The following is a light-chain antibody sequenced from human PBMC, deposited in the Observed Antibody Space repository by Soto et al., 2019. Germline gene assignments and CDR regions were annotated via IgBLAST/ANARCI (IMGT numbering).Light chain of an antibody. CDR2: DAS. CDR3: QQYDNLPPHT. Sequence: DIQMTQSPSSLSASVGDRVTITCQASQDISNYLNWYQQKPGKAPKLLIYDASNLETGVPSRFSGSGSGTDFTFTISSLQPEDIATYYCQQYDNLPPHTFGQGTRLEMK. V-gene: IGKV1-33*01. CDR1: QDISNY. J-gene: IGKJ5*01.